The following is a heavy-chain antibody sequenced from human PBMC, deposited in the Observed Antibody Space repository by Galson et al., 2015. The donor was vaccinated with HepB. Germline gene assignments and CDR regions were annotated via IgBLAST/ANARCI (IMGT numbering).Heavy chain of an antibody. CDR3: ARDGVGFDP. CDR1: GGSISDNY. V-gene: IGHV4-59*01. Sequence: TLSLTCTVSGGSISDNYWSWLRQPPGKGLEWIGYIYYSGSTNYNPSLKSRVTISVDTSKNQFSLKLRSVTAADTAVYYCARDGVGFDPWGQGSLVTVSS. J-gene: IGHJ5*02. D-gene: IGHD3-3*01. CDR2: IYYSGST.